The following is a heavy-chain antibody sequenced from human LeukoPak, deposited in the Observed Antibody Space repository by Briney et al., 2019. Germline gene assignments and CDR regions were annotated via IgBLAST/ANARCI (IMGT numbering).Heavy chain of an antibody. V-gene: IGHV1-69*05. D-gene: IGHD3-10*01. CDR2: IIPIFDTT. Sequence: SVKVSCKASGSTFSSYAISWVRQAPGQGLKWMGKIIPIFDTTNYAQNFQGRVRISTDESTSTAYMEVSSLRSDDTAVYYCARDAPPGVRGVIRWFDPWGQGTLVTVSS. J-gene: IGHJ5*02. CDR1: GSTFSSYA. CDR3: ARDAPPGVRGVIRWFDP.